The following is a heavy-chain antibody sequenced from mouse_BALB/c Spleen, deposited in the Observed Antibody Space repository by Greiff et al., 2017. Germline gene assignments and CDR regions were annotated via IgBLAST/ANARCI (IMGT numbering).Heavy chain of an antibody. J-gene: IGHJ2*01. CDR2: IWGDGST. D-gene: IGHD2-10*02. CDR3: ARDRRTRYGKHYGGYCDY. Sequence: VQLQQSGPGLVAPSKSLSITCTVSGFSLTGYGVNWVRQPPGKGLEWLGMIWGDGSTDYNSALNSRLSISKDNSKSQVVLKMNSLQPDDTARYYCARDRRTRYGKHYGGYCDYWGQGNTHTVSS. V-gene: IGHV2-6-7*01. CDR1: GFSLTGYG.